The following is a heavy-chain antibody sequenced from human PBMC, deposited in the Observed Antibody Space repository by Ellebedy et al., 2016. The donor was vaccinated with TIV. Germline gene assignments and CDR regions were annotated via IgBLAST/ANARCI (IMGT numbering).Heavy chain of an antibody. V-gene: IGHV4-59*01. CDR1: GGSITNYY. D-gene: IGHD3-10*01. CDR3: AREVGYYGSAEDYYYYGMDV. J-gene: IGHJ6*02. Sequence: MPSETLSLTCTVSGGSITNYYWSWIRQPPGKGLAWIGYIYSTVTTDYIPSLKGRVTISVDTSKNHFSRKLSSVTAADTAVYYCAREVGYYGSAEDYYYYGMDVWGQGTTVTVSS. CDR2: IYSTVTT.